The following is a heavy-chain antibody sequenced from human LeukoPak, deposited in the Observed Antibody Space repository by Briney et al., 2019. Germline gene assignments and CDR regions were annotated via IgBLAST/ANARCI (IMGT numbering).Heavy chain of an antibody. CDR3: ARSIAVAGTTPAY. D-gene: IGHD6-19*01. CDR2: ISSSSSYI. CDR1: GFTFSSYS. J-gene: IGHJ4*02. V-gene: IGHV3-21*01. Sequence: GGSLRLSCAASGFTFSSYSMNWVRQAPGKGLEWVSSISSSSSYIYYADSVKGRFTISRDNAKNSLYLQMNSLRAEDTAVYYCARSIAVAGTTPAYWGPGTLVTVSS.